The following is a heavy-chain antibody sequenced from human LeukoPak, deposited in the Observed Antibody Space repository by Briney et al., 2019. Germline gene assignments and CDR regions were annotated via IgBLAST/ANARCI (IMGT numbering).Heavy chain of an antibody. J-gene: IGHJ5*02. CDR2: IYYTGST. Sequence: SETLSLTCTVSGGSISSTSFYWGWIRQPPGKGLERLGTIYYTGSTYYNPSLKSRVTISVDTSKNQFSLKLTSVTAADTAVYYCARDPGRERWLQFRWFDPWGQGTLVTVSS. CDR1: GGSISSTSFY. V-gene: IGHV4-39*07. CDR3: ARDPGRERWLQFRWFDP. D-gene: IGHD5-24*01.